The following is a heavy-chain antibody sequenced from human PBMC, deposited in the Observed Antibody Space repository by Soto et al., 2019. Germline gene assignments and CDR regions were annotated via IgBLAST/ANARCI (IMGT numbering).Heavy chain of an antibody. Sequence: SETLSLTCTVSGGSISSYYWSWIRQPPGKGLEWIGYIYYSGSTNYNPSLKSRVTISVDTSKNQFSLKLSSVTAADTAVYYCARAGSSWAYYYYYGMDVWGQGTTVTVSS. V-gene: IGHV4-59*01. CDR1: GGSISSYY. CDR3: ARAGSSWAYYYYYGMDV. J-gene: IGHJ6*02. CDR2: IYYSGST. D-gene: IGHD6-13*01.